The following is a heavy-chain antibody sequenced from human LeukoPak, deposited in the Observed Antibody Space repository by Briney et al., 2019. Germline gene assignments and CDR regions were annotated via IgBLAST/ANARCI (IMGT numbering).Heavy chain of an antibody. Sequence: SETLSLTCAVSGSSIGTYYWSWIRQPPGNGLERIGYIDYSESTNYNPSLKSRVTMLLDTSKNQFSLKLSSVTAADTAVYYCARARRSYARPDAFDIWGQGTLVTVSS. V-gene: IGHV4-59*01. CDR3: ARARRSYARPDAFDI. D-gene: IGHD2-2*01. CDR1: GSSIGTYY. J-gene: IGHJ3*02. CDR2: IDYSEST.